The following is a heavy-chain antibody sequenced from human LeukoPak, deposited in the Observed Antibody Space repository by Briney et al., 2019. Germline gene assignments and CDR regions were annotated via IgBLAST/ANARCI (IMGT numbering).Heavy chain of an antibody. CDR1: GGSISSSSYY. J-gene: IGHJ3*02. Sequence: SETLSLTCTVSGGSISSSSYYWGWIRQPPGKGLEWIGSIYYSGSTYYNPSLKSRVTISVDTSKNQFSLKLSSVTAADTAVYYCATPAEYQLLSPFLALVAFDIWGQGTMVTVSS. CDR2: IYYSGST. V-gene: IGHV4-39*01. CDR3: ATPAEYQLLSPFLALVAFDI. D-gene: IGHD2-2*01.